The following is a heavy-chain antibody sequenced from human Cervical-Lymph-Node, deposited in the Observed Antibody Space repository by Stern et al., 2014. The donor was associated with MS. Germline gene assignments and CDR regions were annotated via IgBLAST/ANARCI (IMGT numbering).Heavy chain of an antibody. CDR2: IIPMFGTS. V-gene: IGHV1-69*01. D-gene: IGHD6-19*01. J-gene: IGHJ4*02. CDR3: AVDQGGIAVY. Sequence: VQLVEYGAEVKKPGSSGKVSCKAYGGTFSMSTISWVRQAPGQGLKWMGGIIPMFGTSNYAQKFQGRVTTIADESTNTAYLELTRLTSEDTAVYFCAVDQGGIAVYWGQGTLVTVSS. CDR1: GGTFSMST.